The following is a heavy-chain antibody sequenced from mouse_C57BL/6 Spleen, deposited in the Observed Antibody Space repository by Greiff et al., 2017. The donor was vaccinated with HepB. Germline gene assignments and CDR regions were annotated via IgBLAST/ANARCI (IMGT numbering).Heavy chain of an antibody. CDR1: GFTFSDYG. CDR2: ISSGSSTI. V-gene: IGHV5-17*01. Sequence: DVMLVESGGGLVKPGGSLKLSCAASGFTFSDYGMHWVRQAPEKGLEWVAYISSGSSTIYYADTVKGRFTISRDNAKNTLFLQMTSLRSEDTAMYYCAKGDGFRYWGQGTSVTVSS. CDR3: AKGDGFRY. J-gene: IGHJ4*01. D-gene: IGHD2-3*01.